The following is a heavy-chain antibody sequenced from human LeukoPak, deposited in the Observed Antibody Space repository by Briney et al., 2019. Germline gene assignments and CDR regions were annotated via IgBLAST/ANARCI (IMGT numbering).Heavy chain of an antibody. CDR1: GFTLSDYF. J-gene: IGHJ1*01. Sequence: GGSLRLSCAASGFTLSDYFMNWVRQAPGKGLEYVSSISGSSRHIYYADSVKGRFTISRDNTKSSLYLQMNSLRVEDMAVYYCARGYCGGDCYGDWGQGTLVTVSS. CDR2: ISGSSRHI. CDR3: ARGYCGGDCYGD. D-gene: IGHD2-21*02. V-gene: IGHV3-21*01.